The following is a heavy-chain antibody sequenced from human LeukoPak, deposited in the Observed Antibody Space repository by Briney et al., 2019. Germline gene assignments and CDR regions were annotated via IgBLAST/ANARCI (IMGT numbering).Heavy chain of an antibody. Sequence: PGRSLRLSCAASGFTFSSYAMHWVRQAPGKGLGWVAVISYDGSNKYYADSVKGRFTISRDNSKNTLYLQMNSLRAEDTAVYYCAREIFLEWLTCFDYWGQGTLVTVSS. CDR3: AREIFLEWLTCFDY. J-gene: IGHJ4*02. CDR1: GFTFSSYA. CDR2: ISYDGSNK. V-gene: IGHV3-30-3*01. D-gene: IGHD3-3*01.